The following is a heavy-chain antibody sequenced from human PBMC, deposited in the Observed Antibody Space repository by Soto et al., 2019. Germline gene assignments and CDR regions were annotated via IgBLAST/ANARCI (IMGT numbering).Heavy chain of an antibody. CDR3: ARGGVWGYNRQDFDS. V-gene: IGHV4-59*01. D-gene: IGHD3-16*01. J-gene: IGHJ4*02. CDR1: GGSISSYY. Sequence: QVQLQESGPGLVKPSETLSLTCTVSGGSISSYYWTWIRQPPGKGLEWIGNVYYSGSTNYNPSLQSRVTISIHTSKTQFSLKVTPVTAADTAVYYCARGGVWGYNRQDFDSWGQGTLVTVSS. CDR2: VYYSGST.